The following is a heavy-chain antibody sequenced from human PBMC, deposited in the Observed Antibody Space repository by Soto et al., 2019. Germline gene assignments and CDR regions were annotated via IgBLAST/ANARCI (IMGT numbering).Heavy chain of an antibody. Sequence: GGSLRLSCAASGFTFSSYGMHWVRQAPGKGLEWVVVISYDGSNKYYADSVKGRFTISRDNSKNTLYLQMNSLRAEDTAVYYCAKDLSYSNYYYYYGMDVWGQGTTVTVSS. CDR1: GFTFSSYG. D-gene: IGHD4-4*01. J-gene: IGHJ6*02. CDR3: AKDLSYSNYYYYYGMDV. V-gene: IGHV3-30*18. CDR2: ISYDGSNK.